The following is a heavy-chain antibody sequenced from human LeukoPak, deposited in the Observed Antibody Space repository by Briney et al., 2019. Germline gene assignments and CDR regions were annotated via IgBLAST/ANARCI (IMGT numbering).Heavy chain of an antibody. CDR2: ISAHNGNT. CDR3: ARASGNNYYDSSGCDY. Sequence: GASVKVSCKASGYTFTSYGISWVRQAPGQGLEWMGWISAHNGNTNYAQKLQGRVTMTTDTSTSTAYMELRSLRSDDTAVYHCARASGNNYYDSSGCDYWGQGTLVTVSS. J-gene: IGHJ4*02. V-gene: IGHV1-18*01. CDR1: GYTFTSYG. D-gene: IGHD3-22*01.